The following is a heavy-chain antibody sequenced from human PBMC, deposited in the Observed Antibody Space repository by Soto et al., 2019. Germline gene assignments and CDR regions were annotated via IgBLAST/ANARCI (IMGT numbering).Heavy chain of an antibody. CDR3: AGLVGATGY. CDR1: GLTFSSYS. J-gene: IGHJ4*02. Sequence: GGSLRLSCAASGLTFSSYSMNWVRQAPGKGLEWVSSISSSSSYIYYADSVKGRFTISRDNAKNSLYLQMNSLRAEDTAVYYCAGLVGATGYWGQGTLVTVSS. D-gene: IGHD1-26*01. V-gene: IGHV3-21*01. CDR2: ISSSSSYI.